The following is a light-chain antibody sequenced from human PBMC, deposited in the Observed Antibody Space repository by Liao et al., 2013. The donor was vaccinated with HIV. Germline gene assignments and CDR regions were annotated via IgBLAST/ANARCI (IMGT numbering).Light chain of an antibody. J-gene: IGLJ1*01. Sequence: SYELTQPPSVSVSPGQTASITCSGDKLSNKYTCWYQQKPGQSPVLVIYQDNKRPSGIPERFSGSNSGNTATLTISGTQAMDEADYYCQAWDSTIAYVFGTGTKVSVL. CDR2: QDN. CDR3: QAWDSTIAYV. V-gene: IGLV3-1*01. CDR1: KLSNKY.